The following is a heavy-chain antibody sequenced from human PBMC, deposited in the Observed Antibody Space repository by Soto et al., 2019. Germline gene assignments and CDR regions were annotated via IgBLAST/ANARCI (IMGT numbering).Heavy chain of an antibody. CDR2: INHSGST. V-gene: IGHV4-34*01. Sequence: QVQLQQWGAGLLKPSETLSLTCAVYGGSFSGYYWSWIRQPPGKGLEWSGEINHSGSTNYNPYLKSRVTISVDTSKNLFSLKLSSVTAADTAVYYCARGRLGGATLDYWGQGTLVTVSS. CDR1: GGSFSGYY. J-gene: IGHJ4*02. CDR3: ARGRLGGATLDY. D-gene: IGHD1-26*01.